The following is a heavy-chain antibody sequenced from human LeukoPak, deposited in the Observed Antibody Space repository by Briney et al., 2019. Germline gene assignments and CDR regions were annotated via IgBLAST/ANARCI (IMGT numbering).Heavy chain of an antibody. CDR1: GYTFTSYG. V-gene: IGHV1-18*01. Sequence: GASVKVSCKASGYTFTSYGISWVRRAPGQGLEWMGWISAYNGNTNYAQKLQGRVTMTTDTSTSTAYMELRSLRSDDTAVYYCARDQSGLLWFGELLWVNFDYWGQGTLVTVSS. J-gene: IGHJ4*02. CDR3: ARDQSGLLWFGELLWVNFDY. CDR2: ISAYNGNT. D-gene: IGHD3-10*01.